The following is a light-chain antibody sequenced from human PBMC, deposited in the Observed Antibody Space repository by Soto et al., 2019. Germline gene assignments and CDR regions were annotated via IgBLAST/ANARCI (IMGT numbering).Light chain of an antibody. CDR1: ASDIGGYDY. CDR3: PSYEGSNFSDV. V-gene: IGLV2-8*01. Sequence: QSVLTQPPSASGSPGQSVTISCTGTASDIGGYDYVSWYQQHPGKAPKLMIYEVNKRPSGVPDRFSGSKSGNTASLTVSGPRAEEEADYYCPSYEGSNFSDVFGGGPK. CDR2: EVN. J-gene: IGLJ3*02.